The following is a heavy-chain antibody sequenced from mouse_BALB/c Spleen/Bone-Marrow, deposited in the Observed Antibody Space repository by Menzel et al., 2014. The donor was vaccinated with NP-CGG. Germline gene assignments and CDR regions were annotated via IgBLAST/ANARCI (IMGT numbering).Heavy chain of an antibody. D-gene: IGHD4-1*01. J-gene: IGHJ2*01. CDR3: ARDWDEYYFDY. CDR2: IFPGSDNT. CDR1: GYSFTSYY. V-gene: IGHV1-66*01. Sequence: VQLQQSGPELVKPGASVKMSCKASGYSFTSYYIHWVKQRPGQGLEWIGWIFPGSDNTKYNEKFKGKATLTADTSSSTAYMHLSSLTSEDSAVYFCARDWDEYYFDYWGQGTTLTVSP.